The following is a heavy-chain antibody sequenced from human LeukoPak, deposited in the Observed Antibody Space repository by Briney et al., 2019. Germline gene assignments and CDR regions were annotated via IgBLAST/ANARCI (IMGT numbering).Heavy chain of an antibody. CDR2: IIPIFGTA. CDR3: ARDHPGVTVTPGY. D-gene: IGHD4-11*01. Sequence: GASVKVSCKASGGTFSSYAISWVRQAPGQGLEWMGGIIPIFGTANYAQKFQGRVTMTRDTSTSTVYMELSSLRSEDTAVYYCARDHPGVTVTPGYWGQGTLVTVSS. CDR1: GGTFSSYA. J-gene: IGHJ4*02. V-gene: IGHV1-69*05.